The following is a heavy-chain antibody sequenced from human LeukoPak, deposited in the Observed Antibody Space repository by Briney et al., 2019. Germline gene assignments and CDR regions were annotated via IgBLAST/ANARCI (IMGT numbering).Heavy chain of an antibody. CDR1: GFTFSSYG. CDR3: ARESYISYYYYYMDV. CDR2: INHSGST. Sequence: PGGSLRLSCAASGFTFSSYGMHWIRQPPGKGLEWIGEINHSGSTNYNASLKSRVTISVDTSKNQFFLMLSSVTAADTAVYYCARESYISYYYYYMDVWGKGTTVTVSS. V-gene: IGHV4-34*01. J-gene: IGHJ6*03.